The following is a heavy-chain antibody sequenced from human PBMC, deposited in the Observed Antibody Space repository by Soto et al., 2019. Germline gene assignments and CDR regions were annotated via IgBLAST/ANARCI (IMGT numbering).Heavy chain of an antibody. V-gene: IGHV3-21*01. CDR1: GFTFSSYS. CDR2: ISSSSYI. CDR3: ARDHWTVVTPGIDY. J-gene: IGHJ4*02. D-gene: IGHD2-21*02. Sequence: GSLRLSCAASGFTFSSYSMNWVRQAPGKGLEWVSSISSSSYIYYADSVKGRFTISRDNAKNSLYLQMNSLRAEDTAVYYCARDHWTVVTPGIDYWGQGTLVTVSS.